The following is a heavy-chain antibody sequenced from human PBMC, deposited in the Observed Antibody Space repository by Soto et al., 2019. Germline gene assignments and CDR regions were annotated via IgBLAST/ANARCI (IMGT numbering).Heavy chain of an antibody. J-gene: IGHJ4*02. Sequence: PXCSLTLSCSDSGFTFSNYAMSWVRQAPGKGLAWVSAISGSGGSTYYADSVKGRFTISRDNSKNTLYLQMNSLRAEDTALYYCAKVPVGATGRFDYWGQGTLATVSS. CDR1: GFTFSNYA. V-gene: IGHV3-23*01. CDR3: AKVPVGATGRFDY. CDR2: ISGSGGST. D-gene: IGHD1-26*01.